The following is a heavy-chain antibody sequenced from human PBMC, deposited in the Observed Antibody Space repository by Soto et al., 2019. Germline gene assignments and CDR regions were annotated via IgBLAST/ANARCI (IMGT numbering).Heavy chain of an antibody. Sequence: SETLSLTCTVSGGSISSYYWSWTRQPPGKGLEWIGEINHSGSTNYNPSLKSRVTISVDTSKNQFSLKLSSVTAADTAVYYCARGAAIAAAGTRARYYYGMDVWGQGTTVTVSS. CDR2: INHSGST. V-gene: IGHV4-34*01. CDR1: GGSISSYY. D-gene: IGHD6-13*01. J-gene: IGHJ6*02. CDR3: ARGAAIAAAGTRARYYYGMDV.